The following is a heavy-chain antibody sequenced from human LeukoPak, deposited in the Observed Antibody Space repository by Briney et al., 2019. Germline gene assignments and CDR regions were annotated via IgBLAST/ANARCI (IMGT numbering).Heavy chain of an antibody. V-gene: IGHV1-69*13. CDR2: IIPIFGTA. D-gene: IGHD2-2*03. CDR1: GGTFSSYA. J-gene: IGHJ4*02. Sequence: GASVKVSCKASGGTFSSYAISWVRQAPGQGLEWMGGIIPIFGTANYAQKFQGRVTITADESTSTAYMELSSLRSEDTAVYYCAREAPGYCSSTSCYFDYWGQGTLVTVSS. CDR3: AREAPGYCSSTSCYFDY.